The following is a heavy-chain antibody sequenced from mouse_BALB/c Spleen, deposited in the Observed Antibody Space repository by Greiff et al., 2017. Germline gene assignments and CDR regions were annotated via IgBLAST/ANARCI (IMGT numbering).Heavy chain of an antibody. D-gene: IGHD2-10*02. CDR3: ARRYGNYAAYYFDY. Sequence: EVQLQQSGGGLVQPGGSLKLSCAASGFDFSRYWMSWVRQAPGKGLEWIGEINPDSSTINYTPSLKDKFIISRDNAKNTLYLQMSKVRSEDTALYYCARRYGNYAAYYFDYWGQGTTLTVSS. V-gene: IGHV4-1*02. J-gene: IGHJ2*01. CDR1: GFDFSRYW. CDR2: INPDSSTI.